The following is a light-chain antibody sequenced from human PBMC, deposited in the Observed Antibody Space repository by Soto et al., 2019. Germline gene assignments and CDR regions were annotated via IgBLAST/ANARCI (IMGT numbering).Light chain of an antibody. CDR2: GVS. V-gene: IGLV2-14*01. CDR3: SSYTSSITPYV. CDR1: ITDIGAYNY. J-gene: IGLJ1*01. Sequence: QSALTQPASVSGSPGQSITISCTGTITDIGAYNYVSWYQQHPGKAPKLLIYGVSSRPSGVSNRFSGSKSGNAAYLTISGLQADDEAEYYCSSYTSSITPYVFGTGNKVTVL.